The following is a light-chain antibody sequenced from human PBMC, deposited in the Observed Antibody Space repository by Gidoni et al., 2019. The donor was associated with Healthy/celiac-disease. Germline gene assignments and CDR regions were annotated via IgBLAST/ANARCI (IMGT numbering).Light chain of an antibody. CDR2: GAS. Sequence: EIVMTPSPATLSVSPGERATLSCRASQSVSSNLAWYQQKPGQAPRLLIYGASTRATGIPARFSGSGSGTEFTLTISSLQSEDFEVYYCQQYNNWPPGSFGQGTKLEIK. J-gene: IGKJ2*03. V-gene: IGKV3-15*01. CDR3: QQYNNWPPGS. CDR1: QSVSSN.